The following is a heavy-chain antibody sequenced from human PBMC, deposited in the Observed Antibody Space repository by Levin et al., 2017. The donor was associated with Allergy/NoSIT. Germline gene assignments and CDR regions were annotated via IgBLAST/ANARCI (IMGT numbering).Heavy chain of an antibody. CDR1: GYTFTDYY. J-gene: IGHJ3*02. Sequence: ASVKVSCTASGYTFTDYYMHWVRQAPGQGLEWMGYINPHSGDTNYAQKFQGRVTMTRDTSISTAHMELSGLTSDDMAIYYCAREVGAAGVQRLDSDDFDIWGQGTTVTVSS. V-gene: IGHV1-2*02. D-gene: IGHD6-25*01. CDR2: INPHSGDT. CDR3: AREVGAAGVQRLDSDDFDI.